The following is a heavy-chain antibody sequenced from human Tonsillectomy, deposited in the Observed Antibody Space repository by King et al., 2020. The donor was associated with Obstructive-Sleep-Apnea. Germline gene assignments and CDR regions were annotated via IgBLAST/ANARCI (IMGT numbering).Heavy chain of an antibody. V-gene: IGHV3-48*04. CDR3: ATGTDFDY. J-gene: IGHJ4*02. Sequence: VQLVESGGGLVQPGGSLRLSCAASGLTFSSYSMNWVRQAPGKGLEWGSDISSSSSTIYYADSVKGRFTISRDNAKNSLYLQMNSLRAEDTAVYYCATGTDFDYWGQGTLVTVSS. CDR1: GLTFSSYS. D-gene: IGHD3-10*01. CDR2: ISSSSSTI.